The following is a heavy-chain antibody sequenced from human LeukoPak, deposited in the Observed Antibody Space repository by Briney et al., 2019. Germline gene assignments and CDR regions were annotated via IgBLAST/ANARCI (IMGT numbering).Heavy chain of an antibody. CDR1: GFTFSTYS. V-gene: IGHV3-48*01. Sequence: GGSLRLSCAASGFTFSTYSMNWVRQAPGKGLEWVSYISSSSSSIYYADPVKGRFTMSRDNAKSTLYLQTNSLRAEDTAVYYCATVEGVHYDILTGYGLDYWGQGTLVTVSS. D-gene: IGHD3-9*01. J-gene: IGHJ4*02. CDR2: ISSSSSSI. CDR3: ATVEGVHYDILTGYGLDY.